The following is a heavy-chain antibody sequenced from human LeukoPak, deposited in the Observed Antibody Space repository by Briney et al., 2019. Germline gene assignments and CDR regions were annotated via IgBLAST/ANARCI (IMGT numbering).Heavy chain of an antibody. D-gene: IGHD5-18*01. V-gene: IGHV3-53*01. CDR1: GFTVSSNY. CDR2: IYSGGST. CDR3: ARSPRSPYSYGSFWFDP. J-gene: IGHJ5*02. Sequence: GGSLGLSCAASGFTVSSNYMSWVRQAPGKGLEWVSVIYSGGSTYYADSVKGRFTISRDNSKNTLYLQMNSLRAEDTAVYYCARSPRSPYSYGSFWFDPWGQGTLVAVSS.